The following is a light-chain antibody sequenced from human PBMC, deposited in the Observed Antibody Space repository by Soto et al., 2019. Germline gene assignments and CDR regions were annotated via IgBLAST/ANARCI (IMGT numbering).Light chain of an antibody. Sequence: EIVLTQSPCTLSFSRWERSTLSVSASQSVSSSYLAWYQQKPGQAPRLLIYGASSRATGIPDRFSGSGSGTDFTLTISRLEPEDFAVYYCQQYGSSPQTFGQGTKVDIK. CDR2: GAS. CDR1: QSVSSSY. CDR3: QQYGSSPQT. J-gene: IGKJ1*01. V-gene: IGKV3-20*01.